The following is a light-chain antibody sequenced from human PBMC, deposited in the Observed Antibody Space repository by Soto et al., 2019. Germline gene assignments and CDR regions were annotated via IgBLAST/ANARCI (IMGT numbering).Light chain of an antibody. CDR1: SSNIGAGYD. Sequence: QSVLTQPLSVSGAPGQRVTISCTGSSSNIGAGYDVHWYQQVPGTAPKLLIHGNSNRPSGVPDRFSGSKSGTSASLAITGLQAEDEADYYCQSYDRSLSGSVFGGGTKVTVL. CDR2: GNS. J-gene: IGLJ2*01. V-gene: IGLV1-40*01. CDR3: QSYDRSLSGSV.